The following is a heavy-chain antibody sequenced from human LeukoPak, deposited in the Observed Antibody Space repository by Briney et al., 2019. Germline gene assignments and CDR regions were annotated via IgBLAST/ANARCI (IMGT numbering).Heavy chain of an antibody. CDR2: VTIVISYI. J-gene: IGHJ4*02. CDR1: GFTFRVYS. Sequence: GGSLRLSCAASGFTFRVYSMNCVRQAPGKGLEWVASVTIVISYIYYADSMRVRFTISRDNARNSLFLHMNSLRAEDTAVYYCARLRRNSDRSDFFYYYDHWGQGTLVTVSS. D-gene: IGHD3-22*01. CDR3: ARLRRNSDRSDFFYYYDH. V-gene: IGHV3-21*01.